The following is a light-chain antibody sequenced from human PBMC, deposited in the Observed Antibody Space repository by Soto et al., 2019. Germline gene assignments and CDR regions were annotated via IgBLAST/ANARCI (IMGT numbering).Light chain of an antibody. J-gene: IGLJ1*01. V-gene: IGLV2-8*01. CDR1: SSDVGGYNY. CDR2: EVT. CDR3: TSYAGGNNV. Sequence: QSVLTQPPSASGSPGQSVTISCTGTSSDVGGYNYVSWYQQYPGKVPKLMVYEVTKRPSGVPDRFSGSKSGNPASRTVSGLQAEDEADYYCTSYAGGNNVFGTGTKLTVL.